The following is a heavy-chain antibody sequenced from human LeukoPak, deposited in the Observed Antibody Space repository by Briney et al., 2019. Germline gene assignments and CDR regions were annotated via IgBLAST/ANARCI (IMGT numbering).Heavy chain of an antibody. J-gene: IGHJ6*02. Sequence: GGSLRLSCAASGFTVSTYSMNWVRQPPGKGLEWVSSINRSSVHIFYAYSVRGLFTISRDNAKNSLYLQMNRLRAEDTALYYCTRPNDYVSSGYYYYGMDVWGPGTTGTVSS. D-gene: IGHD3-22*01. V-gene: IGHV3-21*01. CDR1: GFTVSTYS. CDR2: INRSSVHI. CDR3: TRPNDYVSSGYYYYGMDV.